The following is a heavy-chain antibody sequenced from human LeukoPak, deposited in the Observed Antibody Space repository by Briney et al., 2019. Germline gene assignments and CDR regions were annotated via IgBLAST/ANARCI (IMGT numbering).Heavy chain of an antibody. J-gene: IGHJ4*02. V-gene: IGHV4-39*07. D-gene: IGHD4-17*01. CDR1: GGSISGSSYY. CDR3: ARFGPSYSYYGDYAAY. Sequence: TSETLSLTCTVSGGSISGSSYYWGWIRQPPGKGLEWIGSIYYSGSTYYNPSLKSRVTISVDTSKNQFSLKLNSVTAADTAVYYCARFGPSYSYYGDYAAYWGQGTLVTVSS. CDR2: IYYSGST.